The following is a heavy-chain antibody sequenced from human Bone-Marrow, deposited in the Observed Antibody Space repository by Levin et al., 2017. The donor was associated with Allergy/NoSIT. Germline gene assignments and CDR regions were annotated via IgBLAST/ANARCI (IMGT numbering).Heavy chain of an antibody. CDR3: VKRGAAAGPLDY. CDR1: GFTFSSYA. D-gene: IGHD6-13*01. Sequence: GESLKISCAASGFTFSSYAMSWVRQAPGRGPEWVSAIGPSGDNTYYADSVKGRFTISRDNSKTTLYLQMSSLRVDDTAVYYCVKRGAAAGPLDYWGQGTLVIVSS. V-gene: IGHV3-23*01. J-gene: IGHJ4*02. CDR2: IGPSGDNT.